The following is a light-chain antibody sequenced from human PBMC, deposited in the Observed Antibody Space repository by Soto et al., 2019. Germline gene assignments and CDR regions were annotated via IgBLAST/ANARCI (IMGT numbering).Light chain of an antibody. CDR2: GSS. V-gene: IGKV3-20*01. J-gene: IGKJ2*01. CDR3: QQYGSSPPYT. CDR1: QSVTNNY. Sequence: EVVLTQSPGTLSLSPGERATLSCRASQSVTNNYFDLYQQKPGQAPRLLIFGSSDRATGTPDRFSGSGSGTDFTLTISRLEPEDSAVYYCQQYGSSPPYTFGQGTKLEIK.